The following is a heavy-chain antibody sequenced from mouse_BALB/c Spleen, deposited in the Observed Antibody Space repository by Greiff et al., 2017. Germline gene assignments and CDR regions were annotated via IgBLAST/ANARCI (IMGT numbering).Heavy chain of an antibody. Sequence: VQGVESGPGLVAPSQSLSITCTVSGFSLTSYGVHWVRQPPGKGLEWLGVIWAGGSTNYNSALMSRLSISKDNSKSQVFLKMNSLQTDDTAMYYCATLYGNYEGYFDVWGAGTTVTVSS. CDR3: ATLYGNYEGYFDV. CDR2: IWAGGST. CDR1: GFSLTSYG. D-gene: IGHD2-1*01. J-gene: IGHJ1*01. V-gene: IGHV2-9*02.